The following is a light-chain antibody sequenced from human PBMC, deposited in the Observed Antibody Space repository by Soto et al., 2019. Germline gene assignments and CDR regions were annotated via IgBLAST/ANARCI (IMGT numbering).Light chain of an antibody. Sequence: EIVMTQSPATLSVSPGERATLSCRASQSVRSNLAWYQQKPGQAPRLLIYGASSRATGIPVRFRGSGSGTEFTLTISSLQSEDSAVYYCHQYNNWLALTFGGGTKVDIK. CDR2: GAS. V-gene: IGKV3-15*01. CDR1: QSVRSN. J-gene: IGKJ4*01. CDR3: HQYNNWLALT.